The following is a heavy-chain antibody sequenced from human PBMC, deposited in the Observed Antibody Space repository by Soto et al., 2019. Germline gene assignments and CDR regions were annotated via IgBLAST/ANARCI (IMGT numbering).Heavy chain of an antibody. CDR1: GFSLSTGAVG. J-gene: IGHJ4*02. V-gene: IGHV2-5*01. CDR2: VYYNDDI. D-gene: IGHD2-2*03. CDR3: AHGRSVGSTYYFEY. Sequence: QITLKESGPTLVKPTQTLTLTCTFSGFSLSTGAVGVGWIRQPPGEALEWLALVYYNDDIRYSPSLKDRLTITKDTSKNLVVLTLTNMDLVDTATYFCAHGRSVGSTYYFEYWGQGTLVTVSS.